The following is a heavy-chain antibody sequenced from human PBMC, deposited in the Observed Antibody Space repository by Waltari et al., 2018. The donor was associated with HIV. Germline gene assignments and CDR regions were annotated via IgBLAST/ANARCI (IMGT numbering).Heavy chain of an antibody. D-gene: IGHD3-22*01. Sequence: QVQVQESGPGLVQPSETLSLTCPVSGHPISTAFSWGWIRQPPGKGLEWIGSIYHTGNTYYNPSLKSRVTISVDTSKNQFFLRLFSVTAADTAMYYCARSITMIEGVPNWFDPWGQGTLVTVSS. CDR3: ARSITMIEGVPNWFDP. V-gene: IGHV4-38-2*01. CDR2: IYHTGNT. CDR1: GHPISTAFS. J-gene: IGHJ5*02.